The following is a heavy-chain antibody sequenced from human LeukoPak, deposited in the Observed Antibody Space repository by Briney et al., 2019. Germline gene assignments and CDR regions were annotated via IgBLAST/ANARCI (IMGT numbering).Heavy chain of an antibody. Sequence: PGGSLRLSCASSGFTFSSYWMSWVHQAPGKGLEWVANIEQDGSEKYYVDSVKGRFTFSRDNAKNSLSLQMNSLRAEDTAVYYCARVLYYYGSGSYYNPWCFDFWGQGALVTVSS. CDR2: IEQDGSEK. CDR3: ARVLYYYGSGSYYNPWCFDF. CDR1: GFTFSSYW. D-gene: IGHD3-10*01. J-gene: IGHJ4*02. V-gene: IGHV3-7*01.